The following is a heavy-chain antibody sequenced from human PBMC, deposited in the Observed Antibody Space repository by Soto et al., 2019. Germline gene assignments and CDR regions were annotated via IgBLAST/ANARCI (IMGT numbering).Heavy chain of an antibody. V-gene: IGHV1-18*01. D-gene: IGHD2-2*01. Sequence: QVQLVQSGAEVKKPGASVKVSCKASGYTFTTHGISWVRQVPGQGLEWMGWVRGDNGHTNYAQSLQGRVTMTTDTYPKTAYMGLRNLSCEPTAVHYRARVLGYCRRRTCYREWFRPWGQGTPFAVSS. CDR3: ARVLGYCRRRTCYREWFRP. CDR1: GYTFTTHG. J-gene: IGHJ5*02. CDR2: VRGDNGHT.